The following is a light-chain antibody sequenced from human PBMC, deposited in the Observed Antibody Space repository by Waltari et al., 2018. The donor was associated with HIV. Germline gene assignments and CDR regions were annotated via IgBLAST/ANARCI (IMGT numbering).Light chain of an antibody. V-gene: IGLV2-11*01. CDR2: DVS. CDR3: CSYAGSYIWV. Sequence: QSALTQPRSVSGSPGQSVTISCTETRSDVGGYNYVSWYQQHPGKAPKVMIYDVSKRPSGVPYRFSGSKSVNTASLTISGLQAEDEADYYCCSYAGSYIWVFGGGTKLTVL. CDR1: RSDVGGYNY. J-gene: IGLJ3*02.